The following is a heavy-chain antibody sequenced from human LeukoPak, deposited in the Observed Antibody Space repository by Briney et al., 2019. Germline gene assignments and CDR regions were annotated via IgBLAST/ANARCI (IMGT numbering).Heavy chain of an antibody. CDR1: GFTFSSYS. CDR3: ARAAAGTRCDY. Sequence: PGGSLRLSCAASGFTFSSYSMNWVRQAPGKGLEWVSSISSSSSYICYADSVKGRFTISRDNAKNSLYLQMNSLRAEDTAVYYCARAAAGTRCDYWGQGTLVTVSS. CDR2: ISSSSSYI. J-gene: IGHJ4*02. V-gene: IGHV3-21*01. D-gene: IGHD6-13*01.